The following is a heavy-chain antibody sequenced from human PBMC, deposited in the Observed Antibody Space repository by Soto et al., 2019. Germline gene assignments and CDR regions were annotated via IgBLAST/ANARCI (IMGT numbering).Heavy chain of an antibody. V-gene: IGHV1-69*13. D-gene: IGHD3-22*01. J-gene: IGHJ5*02. Sequence: SVKVSCKASGVCFSSYAISWVRQSLGQGLEWMGGIIPIFGTANYAQKFQGRVTITADESTSTAYMELSSLRSEDTAVYYCARPDNYDSSGYYYTWGQGTLVTVSS. CDR3: ARPDNYDSSGYYYT. CDR2: IIPIFGTA. CDR1: GVCFSSYA.